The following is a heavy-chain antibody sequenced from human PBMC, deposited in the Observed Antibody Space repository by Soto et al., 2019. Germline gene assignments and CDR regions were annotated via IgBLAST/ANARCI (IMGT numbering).Heavy chain of an antibody. Sequence: SVKVSCKASGGTFSSYAISWVRQAPGQGLEWMGGIIPIFGTANYAQKFQGRVTITADESTSTAYMELSSLRSEDTAVYYCAGRRDPAAGSASYSGFDYWGQGTLVTVSS. D-gene: IGHD3-10*01. CDR2: IIPIFGTA. J-gene: IGHJ4*02. CDR1: GGTFSSYA. CDR3: AGRRDPAAGSASYSGFDY. V-gene: IGHV1-69*13.